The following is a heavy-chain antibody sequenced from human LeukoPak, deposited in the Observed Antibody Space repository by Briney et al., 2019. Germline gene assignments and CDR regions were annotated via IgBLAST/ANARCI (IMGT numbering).Heavy chain of an antibody. J-gene: IGHJ4*02. CDR2: ISTGSRHI. V-gene: IGHV3-21*01. CDR3: ARDLSGDGYNKFDY. CDR1: GFTFSNYT. Sequence: GGSLRLSCAASGFTFSNYTMNWVRQAPGKGLELVSSISTGSRHIYYAASVKGRFTISRDDAKNSLYLQMNSLRAEDTAVYYCARDLSGDGYNKFDYWGQGTLVTVSP. D-gene: IGHD5-24*01.